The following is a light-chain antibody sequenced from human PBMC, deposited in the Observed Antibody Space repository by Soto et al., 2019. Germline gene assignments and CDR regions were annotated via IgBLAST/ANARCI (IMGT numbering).Light chain of an antibody. CDR3: MQALETSYT. V-gene: IGKV2-28*01. Sequence: DLVMTQSPLSLPVTPGEAASISCRSSQSLLDRHGYNYLGWYVQKPGQSPQLLIYMSSNRSSGVPDRFSGSGSGTDFTLKISNVEAEDVGVYYCMQALETSYTFGQGTKLEIK. J-gene: IGKJ2*01. CDR2: MSS. CDR1: QSLLDRHGYNY.